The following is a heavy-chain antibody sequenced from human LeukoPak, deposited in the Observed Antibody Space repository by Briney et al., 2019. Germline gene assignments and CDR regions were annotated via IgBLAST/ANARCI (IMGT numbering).Heavy chain of an antibody. V-gene: IGHV3-21*01. D-gene: IGHD3-22*01. CDR2: ISSSSSYI. CDR3: ARGPHITMIVVVLRENYYMDV. CDR1: GFTFSSYS. Sequence: GGSLRLSCAASGFTFSSYSVNWVRQAPGKGLEWVSSISSSSSYIYYADSVKGRFTISRDNAKNSLYLQMNSLRAEDTAVYYCARGPHITMIVVVLRENYYMDVWGKGTTVTVSS. J-gene: IGHJ6*03.